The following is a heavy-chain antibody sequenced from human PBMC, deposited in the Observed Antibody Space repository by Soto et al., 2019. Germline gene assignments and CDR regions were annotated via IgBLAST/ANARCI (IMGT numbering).Heavy chain of an antibody. CDR3: GRSSWDFEWLDYYNGMDV. CDR2: ISAYNGTT. CDR1: GYTFTSYG. D-gene: IGHD3-9*01. V-gene: IGHV1-18*01. Sequence: APGKVSSKASGYTFTSYGISWGRQAPAQGLERMGWISAYNGTTNYAQKLQGRVTMTTDTSTSTAYMELRSLRSDDTAVYYCGRSSWDFEWLDYYNGMDVWGQGTTVTVSS. J-gene: IGHJ6*02.